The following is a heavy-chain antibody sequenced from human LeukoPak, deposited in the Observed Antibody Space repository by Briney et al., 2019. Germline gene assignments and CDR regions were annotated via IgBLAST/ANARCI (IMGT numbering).Heavy chain of an antibody. CDR1: GFTFSGST. CDR2: IRSKANSYAT. D-gene: IGHD1-26*01. CDR3: TSPDTTY. J-gene: IGHJ4*02. Sequence: GGSLRLSCAASGFTFSGSTMHWVRQASGKGLEWVGHIRSKANSYATAYAASVKGRFTISRDNSKNTAYLQMNSLKTDDTAVYYCTSPDTTYWGQGTLVTVSS. V-gene: IGHV3-73*01.